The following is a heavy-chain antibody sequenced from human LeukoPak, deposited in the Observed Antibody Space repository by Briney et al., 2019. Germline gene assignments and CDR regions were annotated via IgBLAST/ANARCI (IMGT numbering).Heavy chain of an antibody. CDR1: GFTFSSYA. CDR2: ISGSGGST. CDR3: AKDVSASEYYYDSSGYSDY. J-gene: IGHJ4*02. D-gene: IGHD3-22*01. V-gene: IGHV3-23*01. Sequence: GGSLRLSCAASGFTFSSYAMSWVRQAPGKGLEWVSAISGSGGSTYYADSVKGRFTISSDNSKNTLYLQMNSLRAEDTAVYYCAKDVSASEYYYDSSGYSDYWGQGTLVTVSS.